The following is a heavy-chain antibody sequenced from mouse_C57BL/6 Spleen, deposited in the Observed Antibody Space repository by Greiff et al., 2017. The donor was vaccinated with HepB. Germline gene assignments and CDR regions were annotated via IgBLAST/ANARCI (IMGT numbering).Heavy chain of an antibody. D-gene: IGHD1-1*01. CDR3: ARDKATVVALYYYAMDY. V-gene: IGHV3-6*01. Sequence: VQLKESGPGLVKPSQSLSLTCSVTGYSITSGYYWNWIRQFPGNKLEWMGYISYDGSNNYNPSLKNRISITRDTSKNQFFLKLNSVTTEDTATYYCARDKATVVALYYYAMDYWGQGTSVTVSS. J-gene: IGHJ4*01. CDR1: GYSITSGYY. CDR2: ISYDGSN.